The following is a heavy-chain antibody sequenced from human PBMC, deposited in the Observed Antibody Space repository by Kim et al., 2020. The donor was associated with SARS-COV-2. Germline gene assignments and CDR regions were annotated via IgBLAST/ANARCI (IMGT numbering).Heavy chain of an antibody. J-gene: IGHJ4*02. CDR3: ARDQLRWRWLQLQDY. CDR2: ISYDGSNK. V-gene: IGHV3-30*04. Sequence: GGSLRLSCAASGFTFSSYAMHWVRQAPGKGLEWVAVISYDGSNKYYADSVKGRFTISRDNSKNTLYLQMNSLRAEDTAVYYCARDQLRWRWLQLQDYWGQGTLVTVSS. CDR1: GFTFSSYA. D-gene: IGHD5-12*01.